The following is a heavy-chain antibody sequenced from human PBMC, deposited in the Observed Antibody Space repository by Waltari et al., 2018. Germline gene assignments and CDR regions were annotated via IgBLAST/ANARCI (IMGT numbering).Heavy chain of an antibody. CDR3: ASPLLGGGNSALDY. D-gene: IGHD2-21*02. CDR1: GFTFSSYA. J-gene: IGHJ4*02. V-gene: IGHV3-30*01. CDR2: ISYDGSNK. Sequence: QVQLVESGGGVVQPGRSLRLSCAASGFTFSSYAMHWVRQAPGKGLEWVAVISYDGSNKYYADSVKGRFTISRDNSKNTLYLQMNSLRAEDTAVYYCASPLLGGGNSALDYWGQGTLVTVSS.